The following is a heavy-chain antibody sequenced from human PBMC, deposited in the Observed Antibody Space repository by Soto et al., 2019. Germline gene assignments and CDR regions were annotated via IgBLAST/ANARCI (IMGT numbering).Heavy chain of an antibody. Sequence: GSLRLSCAASGFTFSSYSMNWVRQAPGKGLEWVSYISSSSSTIYYADSVKGRFTISRDNAKNSLYLQMNSLRDEDTAVYYCASCLIAAAGNYYGMDVWGQGTTVTVSS. D-gene: IGHD6-13*01. J-gene: IGHJ6*02. CDR2: ISSSSSTI. CDR3: ASCLIAAAGNYYGMDV. CDR1: GFTFSSYS. V-gene: IGHV3-48*02.